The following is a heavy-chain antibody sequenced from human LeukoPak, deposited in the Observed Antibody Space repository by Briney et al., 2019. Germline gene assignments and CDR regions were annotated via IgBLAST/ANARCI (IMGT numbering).Heavy chain of an antibody. D-gene: IGHD4-23*01. Sequence: GGSLRLSCAASGFTFSSYGMHWVRQAPGKGLEWVAFIRYDGSNKYYADSVKGRFTISRDNSKNTLYLQMNSLRAEDTAVYCCAILGDYGGNSGPPFDYWGQGTLVTVSS. J-gene: IGHJ4*02. CDR1: GFTFSSYG. V-gene: IGHV3-30*02. CDR2: IRYDGSNK. CDR3: AILGDYGGNSGPPFDY.